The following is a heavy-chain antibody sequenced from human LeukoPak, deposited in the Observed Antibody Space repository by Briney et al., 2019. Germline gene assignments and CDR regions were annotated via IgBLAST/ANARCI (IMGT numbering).Heavy chain of an antibody. J-gene: IGHJ4*02. Sequence: SVKVSCKASGFTFTSSAMQWVRQARGQRLEWIGWIVVGSGNTNYAQKFQERVTITRDMSTSTAYMGLSSLRSEDTAVYYCAAPRYCSGGSCLWVLDYWGQGTLVTVSS. V-gene: IGHV1-58*02. CDR2: IVVGSGNT. CDR1: GFTFTSSA. D-gene: IGHD2-15*01. CDR3: AAPRYCSGGSCLWVLDY.